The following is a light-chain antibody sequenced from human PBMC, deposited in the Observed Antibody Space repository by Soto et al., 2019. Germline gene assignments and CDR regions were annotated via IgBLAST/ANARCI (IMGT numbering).Light chain of an antibody. Sequence: DIQMTQSPSTLSASVGDRVTITCRASQSISGWLAWYQQKPGKAPKLLIYKASSLESGVPSRFSGSGSGTEFTLTISSLQPDDFATYYCQQYDSLVTFDPGTKVDIK. J-gene: IGKJ3*01. V-gene: IGKV1-5*03. CDR1: QSISGW. CDR2: KAS. CDR3: QQYDSLVT.